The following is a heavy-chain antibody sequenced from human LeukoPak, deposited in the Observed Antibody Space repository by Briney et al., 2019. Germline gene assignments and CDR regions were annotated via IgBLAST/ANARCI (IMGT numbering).Heavy chain of an antibody. CDR3: ARGRQSATFPYYYGSGSYYRARD. Sequence: ASVKVSCKASGYTFTSYDINWVRQATGQGLEWMGWMNPNSGNTGYAQKFQGRVTMTRNTSISTAYMELSSLRSEDTAVYYCARGRQSATFPYYYGSGSYYRARDWGQGTLVTVSS. V-gene: IGHV1-8*01. CDR1: GYTFTSYD. D-gene: IGHD3-10*01. CDR2: MNPNSGNT. J-gene: IGHJ4*02.